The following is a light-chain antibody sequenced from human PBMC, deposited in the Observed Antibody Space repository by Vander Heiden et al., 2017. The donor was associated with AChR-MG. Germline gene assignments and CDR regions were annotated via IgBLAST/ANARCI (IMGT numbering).Light chain of an antibody. CDR3: QQYNNWPLT. CDR1: QSITNN. J-gene: IGKJ4*01. Sequence: EVVMTQSPATLSVSPGERATLSCRASQSITNNLAWYQQKPGQAPRLLIYDASTRATGIPARFSGSGSVTEFTLTISSLQSEDFAVYYCQQYNNWPLTFGGGTEVEIK. V-gene: IGKV3-15*01. CDR2: DAS.